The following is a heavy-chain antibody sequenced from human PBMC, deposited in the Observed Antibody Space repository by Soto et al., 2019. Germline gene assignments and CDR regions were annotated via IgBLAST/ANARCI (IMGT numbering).Heavy chain of an antibody. Sequence: GEGLEWVPIISYDGSKKYYADSVKGRFTISRDNSKNTLYLQMNSLRAEDTSVFFFQTEDGIRVTVPVSAFLLNRSSDL. CDR2: ISYDGSKK. J-gene: IGHJ2*01. D-gene: IGHD3-16*02. CDR3: QTEDGIRVTVPVSAFLLNRSSDL. V-gene: IGHV3-30-3*01.